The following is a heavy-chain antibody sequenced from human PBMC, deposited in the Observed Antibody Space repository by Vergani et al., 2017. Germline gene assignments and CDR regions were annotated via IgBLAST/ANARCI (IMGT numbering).Heavy chain of an antibody. V-gene: IGHV3-7*03. CDR1: GFTFSSYW. J-gene: IGHJ4*03. D-gene: IGHD3-10*01. Sequence: EVQLVESGGGLVQPGGSLRLSCAASGFTFSSYWMSWVRQAPGKGLGWVANIKQDGSEKYYVDSVKGRFTISRDNAKNSLYLQMNSLRAEDTAVYYCARGKTYYYGSGSYCYFDYWGQGTLVTVSS. CDR3: ARGKTYYYGSGSYCYFDY. CDR2: IKQDGSEK.